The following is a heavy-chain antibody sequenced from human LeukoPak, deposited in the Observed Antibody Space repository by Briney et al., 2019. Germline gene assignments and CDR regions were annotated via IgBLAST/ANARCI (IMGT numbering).Heavy chain of an antibody. CDR1: GFTFSSYA. D-gene: IGHD1-1*01. Sequence: GGSLRLSCSASGFTFSSYAMHWVRQAPGKGLEYVSAISSNGGSAYYADSVKGRFTISRDNSKNTLYLQMSSLRAEDTAVYYCVNGEGIKGTGTTGGDYWGQGTLVTVSS. CDR2: ISSNGGSA. CDR3: VNGEGIKGTGTTGGDY. J-gene: IGHJ4*02. V-gene: IGHV3-64D*06.